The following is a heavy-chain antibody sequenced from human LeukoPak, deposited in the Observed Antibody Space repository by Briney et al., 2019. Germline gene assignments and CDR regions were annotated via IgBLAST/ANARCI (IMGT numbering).Heavy chain of an antibody. D-gene: IGHD3-10*01. Sequence: GSLRLSCAASGFTFSSYGMHWVRQAPGKGLEWVAVIWYDGSNKYYADSVKGRFTISRDNSKNTLYLQMNSLRAEDTAVYYCARAGLMVRGVISRDYWGQGTLVTVSS. V-gene: IGHV3-33*01. CDR1: GFTFSSYG. J-gene: IGHJ4*02. CDR3: ARAGLMVRGVISRDY. CDR2: IWYDGSNK.